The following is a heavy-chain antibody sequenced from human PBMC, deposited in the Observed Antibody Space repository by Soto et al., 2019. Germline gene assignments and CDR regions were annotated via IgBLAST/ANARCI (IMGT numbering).Heavy chain of an antibody. CDR1: GGSISSGGYS. V-gene: IGHV4-30-2*01. CDR2: IYHSGST. D-gene: IGHD4-17*01. J-gene: IGHJ4*02. Sequence: QLQLQESGSGLVKPSQTLSLTCAVSGGSISSGGYSWSWIRQPPGKGLECIGYIYHSGSTYYNPSIKSRITISADRSKNQLSLKLSSVPAADTAVYYCARGTTTVTTFDYWGQGTLVTVSS. CDR3: ARGTTTVTTFDY.